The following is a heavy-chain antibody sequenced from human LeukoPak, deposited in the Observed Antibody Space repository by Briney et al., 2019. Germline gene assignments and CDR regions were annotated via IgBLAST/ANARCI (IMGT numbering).Heavy chain of an antibody. V-gene: IGHV3-15*01. CDR3: TGMSGVLWFGELSLQGVDY. CDR2: IKSKTDGGTT. D-gene: IGHD3-10*01. Sequence: PGGSLRLSCAASGFTFSNAWMSWVRQAPGKGLEWVGRIKSKTDGGTTDYAAPVKGRFTISRDDSKNTLYLQMNSLKTEDTAVYYCTGMSGVLWFGELSLQGVDYWGQGTLVTVSS. J-gene: IGHJ4*02. CDR1: GFTFSNAW.